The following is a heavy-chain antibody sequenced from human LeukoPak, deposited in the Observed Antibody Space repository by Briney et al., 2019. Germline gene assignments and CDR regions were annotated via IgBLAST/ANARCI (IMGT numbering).Heavy chain of an antibody. CDR1: GGTFSSYA. V-gene: IGHV1-69*13. Sequence: SVKVSCKASGGTFSSYAISWVRQAPGPGLEWMGGIIPIFGTANYAQKFQGRVTVTADESTSTAYMELSSLRSEDTAVYYCARSGYYDSSEHAFDIWGQGTMVTVSS. CDR2: IIPIFGTA. J-gene: IGHJ3*02. D-gene: IGHD3-22*01. CDR3: ARSGYYDSSEHAFDI.